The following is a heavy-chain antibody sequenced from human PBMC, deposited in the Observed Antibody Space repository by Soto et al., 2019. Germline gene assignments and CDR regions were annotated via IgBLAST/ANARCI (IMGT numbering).Heavy chain of an antibody. V-gene: IGHV4-34*01. CDR1: GGSFSGYY. J-gene: IGHJ4*02. Sequence: SETLSLTCAVYGGSFSGYYWSWIRQPPGKGLEWIGEINHSGSTNYNPSLKSRVTISVDTSKNQFSLKLSSVTAADTAVYYCARSYCGGDCYWREFDYWGQGTLVTVSS. CDR3: ARSYCGGDCYWREFDY. D-gene: IGHD2-21*02. CDR2: INHSGST.